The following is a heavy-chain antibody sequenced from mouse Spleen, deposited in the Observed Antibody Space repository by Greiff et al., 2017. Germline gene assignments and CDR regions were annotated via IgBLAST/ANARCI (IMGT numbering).Heavy chain of an antibody. D-gene: IGHD1-1*02. Sequence: QVQLQHPGAALVSPGSSVKLSCTASGYTFTSFWLAWVKQRRGQGLEWFGNFYPSDCDSPYNQKFKDEATLSEDNTASRAYMQLSSLASEDSAVYYCARRGVYGGAWFAYWGQGTLATSSA. CDR2: FYPSDCDS. V-gene: IGHV1-61*01. CDR3: ARRGVYGGAWFAY. J-gene: IGHJ3*01. CDR1: GYTFTSFW.